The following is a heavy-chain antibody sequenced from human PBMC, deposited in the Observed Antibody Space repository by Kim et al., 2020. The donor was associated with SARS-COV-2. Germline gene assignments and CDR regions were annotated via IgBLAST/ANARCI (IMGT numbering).Heavy chain of an antibody. V-gene: IGHV4-59*08. CDR3: ARHSGGYYYFDY. Sequence: SETLSLTCTVSGDSISRYYWSWFRQPPGKGLEWIGYIYYSGSTNYNPSLKSRVTISVDTSKNQFSLKLSSVTAADTAIYYCARHSGGYYYFDYWGQGTLV. D-gene: IGHD1-26*01. CDR1: GDSISRYY. J-gene: IGHJ4*02. CDR2: IYYSGST.